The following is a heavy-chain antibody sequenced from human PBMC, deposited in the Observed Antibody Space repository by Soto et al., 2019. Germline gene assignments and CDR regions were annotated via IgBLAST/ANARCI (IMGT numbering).Heavy chain of an antibody. D-gene: IGHD6-19*01. J-gene: IGHJ6*02. V-gene: IGHV1-69*01. Sequence: QVQLVQSGAEVAKPGSSVKVSCKASGGTFMNYAMSWVRQGPRQGLEWMGGSIPLFGSPKYEQKFQDRVKITEDDSTSTVCMEESSLRADDTGVYYCARGQVAGNFYYYGMDVWGQGTTVTVS. CDR2: SIPLFGSP. CDR3: ARGQVAGNFYYYGMDV. CDR1: GGTFMNYA.